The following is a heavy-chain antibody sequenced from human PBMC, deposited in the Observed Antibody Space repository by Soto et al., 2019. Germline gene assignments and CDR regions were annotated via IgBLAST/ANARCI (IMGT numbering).Heavy chain of an antibody. J-gene: IGHJ4*01. V-gene: IGHV3-30-3*01. Sequence: PGGSLRLSCAASGFTFSSYAMHWVRQAPGKGLEWVAVISYDGSNKYYKDTEKGRNNNTRDNSKNMLFLQINCLRAEDTAVYYCATALWFGELLDYWG. CDR3: ATALWFGELLDY. CDR2: ISYDGSNK. D-gene: IGHD3-10*01. CDR1: GFTFSSYA.